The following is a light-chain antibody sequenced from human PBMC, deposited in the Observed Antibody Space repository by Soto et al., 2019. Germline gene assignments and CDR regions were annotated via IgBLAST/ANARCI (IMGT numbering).Light chain of an antibody. V-gene: IGKV3-20*01. Sequence: IVLTQSPGTLSLSPGERDTLSCRASQSISSGYLAWYQQKPGQALRLLMYGASYRATDIPDRFSGSGSGTEFKLNIIRLEPEDFAVYYCNCQKYHDSPVYTFGQGNKLEN. CDR3: NCQKYHDSPVYT. CDR2: GAS. J-gene: IGKJ2*01. CDR1: QSISSGY.